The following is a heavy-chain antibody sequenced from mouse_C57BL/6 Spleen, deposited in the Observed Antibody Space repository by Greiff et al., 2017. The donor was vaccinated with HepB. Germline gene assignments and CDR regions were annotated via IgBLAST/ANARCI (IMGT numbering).Heavy chain of an antibody. CDR1: GFTFSSYA. V-gene: IGHV5-9-1*02. CDR2: ISSGGEYI. Sequence: EVKLMESGEGLVKPGGSLKLSCAASGFTFSSYAMSWVRQTPEKRLEWVAYISSGGEYIYYADTVKGRFTISRDNARNTLYLQMSSLKSEDTAMYYCTRDDGYYVGYAMDYWGQGTSVTVSS. CDR3: TRDDGYYVGYAMDY. D-gene: IGHD2-3*01. J-gene: IGHJ4*01.